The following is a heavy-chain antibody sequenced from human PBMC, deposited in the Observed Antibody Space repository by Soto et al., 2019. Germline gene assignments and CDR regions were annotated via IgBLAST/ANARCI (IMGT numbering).Heavy chain of an antibody. Sequence: QVQLVQSGAEVKKPGSSVKVSCKASGGTFSSYTISWVRQAPGQGLEWMGRIIPILGIANYTQKFQGRVTITADKSTSTAYMELSSLRSEDTAVYYCARVLRSSGYDRRGYLDPWGVRYYYYSMDVWGKGTTVTVSS. D-gene: IGHD5-12*01. CDR2: IIPILGIA. V-gene: IGHV1-69*02. CDR1: GGTFSSYT. CDR3: ARVLRSSGYDRRGYLDPWGVRYYYYSMDV. J-gene: IGHJ6*03.